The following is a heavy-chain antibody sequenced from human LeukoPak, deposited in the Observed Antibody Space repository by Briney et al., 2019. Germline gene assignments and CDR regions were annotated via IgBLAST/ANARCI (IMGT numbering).Heavy chain of an antibody. CDR2: FYTSGSS. CDR1: GDSISNYY. Sequence: SETLSLTCTVSGDSISNYYWSWIRQPAGKGLEWIGRFYTSGSSNYNPSLESRVTMSSDTSKSQFSLKLSSVTAADTAVYYCARVLGYGWLDPWGQGTLVTVSS. J-gene: IGHJ5*02. D-gene: IGHD3-16*01. V-gene: IGHV4-4*07. CDR3: ARVLGYGWLDP.